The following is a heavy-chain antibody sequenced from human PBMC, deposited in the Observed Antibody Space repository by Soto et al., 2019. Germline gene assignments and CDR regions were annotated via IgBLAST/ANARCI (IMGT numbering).Heavy chain of an antibody. CDR1: GYSFTSYW. CDR3: ARLGYCSGGSCYSYYYYYGMDV. Sequence: GESLKISCKGSGYSFTSYWIGWVRQMPGKGLEWMGIIYPGDSDTRYSPSFQGQVTISADKSISTAYLQWSSLKASDTATYYCARLGYCSGGSCYSYYYYYGMDVWGQGTTVTVSS. J-gene: IGHJ6*02. CDR2: IYPGDSDT. V-gene: IGHV5-51*01. D-gene: IGHD2-15*01.